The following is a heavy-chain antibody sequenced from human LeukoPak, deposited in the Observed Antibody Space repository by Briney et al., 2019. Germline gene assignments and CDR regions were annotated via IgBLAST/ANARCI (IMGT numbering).Heavy chain of an antibody. D-gene: IGHD6-19*01. J-gene: IGHJ6*02. CDR1: GYTFSTYP. CDR2: INAGNGNT. CDR3: ARGLISSAPWGWYYGMDV. V-gene: IGHV1-3*01. Sequence: ASVKVSCKASGYTFSTYPMNWVRQAPGQRLEWMGWINAGNGNTKYSQKFQGRVTITRDTSASTAYMELSSLRSEDTAVYYCARGLISSAPWGWYYGMDVWGQGTTVTVSS.